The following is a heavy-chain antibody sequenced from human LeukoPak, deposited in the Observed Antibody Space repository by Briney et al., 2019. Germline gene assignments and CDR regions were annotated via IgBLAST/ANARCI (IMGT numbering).Heavy chain of an antibody. CDR2: IYAGVRT. J-gene: IGHJ4*02. CDR3: AKSIQTWSREPFDF. D-gene: IGHD1-26*01. CDR1: GFTISLNY. V-gene: IGHV3-53*01. Sequence: PGGSLRLSCAASGFTISLNYMSWVRQAPGKGLEWVSVIYAGVRTNYADSVKGGFTISRDNSKNTLYLQLNSLRAEDTALYYCAKSIQTWSREPFDFRGQGTLVTVSS.